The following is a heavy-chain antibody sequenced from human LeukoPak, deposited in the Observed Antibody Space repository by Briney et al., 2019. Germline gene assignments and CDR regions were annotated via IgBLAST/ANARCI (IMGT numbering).Heavy chain of an antibody. V-gene: IGHV3-7*03. Sequence: GGSLRLSCAGSGFIFSSYWMTWVRQAPGKGLEWVANIKQDGSEKYYVDSVKGRFTISRDNSKNTLYLQMNSLRAEDTAVYYCAKDREENQYGSGSYYTDYYFDYWGQGTLVTVSS. CDR3: AKDREENQYGSGSYYTDYYFDY. CDR1: GFIFSSYW. D-gene: IGHD3-10*01. J-gene: IGHJ4*02. CDR2: IKQDGSEK.